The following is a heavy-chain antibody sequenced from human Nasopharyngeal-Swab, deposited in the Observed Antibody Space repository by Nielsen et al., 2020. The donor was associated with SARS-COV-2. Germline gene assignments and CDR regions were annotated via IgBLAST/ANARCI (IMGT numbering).Heavy chain of an antibody. CDR2: ISHDETNK. J-gene: IGHJ5*02. CDR3: VRDSRKYCRNIDCYMVTWFDP. D-gene: IGHD2-21*02. Sequence: GESLKISCAAAGFTLSSDARHWGRQAPGKGLEWVAVISHDETNKDYADSVKCRFSVSRDNSKNTVYLQMSSMRSEDTAIYYCVRDSRKYCRNIDCYMVTWFDPWGQCTLVTFSS. V-gene: IGHV3-30-3*01. CDR1: GFTLSSDA.